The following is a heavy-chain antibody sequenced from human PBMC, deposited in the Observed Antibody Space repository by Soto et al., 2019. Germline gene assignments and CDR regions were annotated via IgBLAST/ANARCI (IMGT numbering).Heavy chain of an antibody. Sequence: PGGYLRLSCAASGVPFRSYSLNWVRQAPGKGLEWVSSISSSSSYIYYADSVKGRFTISRDNAKNSLYLQMNSLRAEDTAVYYCARALPGVAHPSSCIDPSWQGLLVPRFS. CDR3: ARALPGVAHPSSCIDP. CDR2: ISSSSSYI. V-gene: IGHV3-21*01. CDR1: GVPFRSYS. J-gene: IGHJ5*02. D-gene: IGHD2-15*01.